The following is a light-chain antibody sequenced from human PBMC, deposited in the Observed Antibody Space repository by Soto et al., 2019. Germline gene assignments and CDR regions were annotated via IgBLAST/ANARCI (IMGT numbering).Light chain of an antibody. CDR1: SSDVGGYNY. Sequence: QSALTQPASVSGSPGQSITISCTGTSSDVGGYNYVSWYQQHPGKAPKLMIYEVNNRPSGVSNRFSGSKSGSTASLTISGLQTEDQADYYCSSSTSTSTYVFGTGTKVTVL. CDR2: EVN. CDR3: SSSTSTSTYV. J-gene: IGLJ1*01. V-gene: IGLV2-14*01.